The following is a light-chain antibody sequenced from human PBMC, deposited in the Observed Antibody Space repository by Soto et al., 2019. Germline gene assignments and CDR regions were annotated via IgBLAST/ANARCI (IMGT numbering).Light chain of an antibody. V-gene: IGKV3-11*01. Sequence: EIVLTQSPATLSLSPGERATLSCRASQSVSSSYLAWYQQKPGQAPRLLIYDASNRATGIPARFSGSGSGTDFTLTISSLEPDDFAVYYCQQRADWPITFGQGTRLEI. J-gene: IGKJ5*01. CDR1: QSVSSSY. CDR3: QQRADWPIT. CDR2: DAS.